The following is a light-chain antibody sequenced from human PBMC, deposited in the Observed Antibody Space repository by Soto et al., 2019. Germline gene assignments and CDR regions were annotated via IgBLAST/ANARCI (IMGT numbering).Light chain of an antibody. J-gene: IGKJ2*01. CDR1: QSVSIS. CDR3: QPYHKWHPYT. CDR2: GAS. Sequence: DIVMTQSPASLSVSPGERATLSCRASQSVSISLAWYQQKPGQAPRLLIYGASTRATGIPARFSGSGSGTEFTLTISSLQSDDFAVSYCQPYHKWHPYTFGQGTKLEIK. V-gene: IGKV3-15*01.